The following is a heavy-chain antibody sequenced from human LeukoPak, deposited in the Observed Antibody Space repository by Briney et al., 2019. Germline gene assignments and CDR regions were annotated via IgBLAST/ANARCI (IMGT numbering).Heavy chain of an antibody. J-gene: IGHJ6*03. CDR2: ITSNGGST. CDR1: GFTFSSYT. D-gene: IGHD4-11*01. Sequence: GGSLRLSCAASGFTFSSYTMHWVRQAPGKGLEYVSGITSNGGSTYYANSVKGRFTISRDNSKNTLYLQMGSLRAEDTAVYYCARVDYSNHGYMDVWGKGTTVTVSS. CDR3: ARVDYSNHGYMDV. V-gene: IGHV3-64*01.